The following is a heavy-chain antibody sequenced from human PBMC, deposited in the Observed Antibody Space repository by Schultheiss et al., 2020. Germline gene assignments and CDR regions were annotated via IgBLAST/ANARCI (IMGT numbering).Heavy chain of an antibody. CDR3: ARPCSGGSCYEAFDI. V-gene: IGHV4-4*02. J-gene: IGHJ3*02. Sequence: SETLSLTCAVSGGSISSSNWWSWVRQPPGKGLEWIGYIYYSGSTNYNPSLKSRVTISVDTSKNQFSLKLSSVTAADTAVYYCARPCSGGSCYEAFDIWGQGTMVTVSS. CDR1: GGSISSSNW. D-gene: IGHD2-15*01. CDR2: IYYSGST.